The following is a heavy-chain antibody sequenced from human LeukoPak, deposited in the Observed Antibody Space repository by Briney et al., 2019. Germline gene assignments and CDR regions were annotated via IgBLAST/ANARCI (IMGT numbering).Heavy chain of an antibody. Sequence: GASAKVSCKASGYTFTSYGISWVRQAPGQGLEWMGWISAYNGNTNYAQRLQGRVTMTTDTSTSTAYMELRSLRSDDTAVYYCARESSGNWFDPWGQGTLVTVSS. CDR1: GYTFTSYG. CDR2: ISAYNGNT. J-gene: IGHJ5*02. D-gene: IGHD6-19*01. V-gene: IGHV1-18*01. CDR3: ARESSGNWFDP.